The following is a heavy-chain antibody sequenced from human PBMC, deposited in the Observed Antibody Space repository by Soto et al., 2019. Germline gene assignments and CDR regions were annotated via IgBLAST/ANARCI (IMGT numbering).Heavy chain of an antibody. J-gene: IGHJ6*03. CDR1: GGSISSSSYY. CDR2: IYYSGST. Sequence: QLQLQESGPGLVKPSETLSLTCTVSGGSISSSSYYWGWIRQPPGKGLEWIGIIYYSGSTYYTPSLKSRVTITVDTSKNQFSLKLSSVTAADTAVYYCARRQDRPSGYYYYYMDVWGKGTTVTVSS. V-gene: IGHV4-39*01. CDR3: ARRQDRPSGYYYYYMDV. D-gene: IGHD3-10*01.